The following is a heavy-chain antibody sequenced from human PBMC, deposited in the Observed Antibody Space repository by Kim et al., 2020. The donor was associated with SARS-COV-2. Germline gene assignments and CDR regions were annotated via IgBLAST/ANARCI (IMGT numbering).Heavy chain of an antibody. V-gene: IGHV6-1*01. CDR3: ARGEGSCSGGSCYWFGGDYYYYGMDV. CDR2: TYYRSKWYN. J-gene: IGHJ6*02. D-gene: IGHD2-15*01. CDR1: GDSVSSNSAA. Sequence: SQTLSLTCAISGDSVSSNSAAWNWIRQSPSRGLEWLGRTYYRSKWYNDYAVSVKSRITINPDTSKNQFSLQLNSVTPEDTAVYYCARGEGSCSGGSCYWFGGDYYYYGMDVWGQGTTVTVSS.